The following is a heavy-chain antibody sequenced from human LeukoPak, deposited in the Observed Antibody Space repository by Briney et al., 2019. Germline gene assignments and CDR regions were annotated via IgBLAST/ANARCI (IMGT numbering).Heavy chain of an antibody. J-gene: IGHJ4*02. CDR3: AREEQSPYYFDY. Sequence: SETLSLTCAVYGGSFSGYYWSWIRQPPGKGLEWIGEINHSGSTNYNPSLKSGVTISVDTSKNQFSLKLSSVTAADTAVYYCAREEQSPYYFDYWDQGTLATVTS. V-gene: IGHV4-34*01. CDR1: GGSFSGYY. CDR2: INHSGST.